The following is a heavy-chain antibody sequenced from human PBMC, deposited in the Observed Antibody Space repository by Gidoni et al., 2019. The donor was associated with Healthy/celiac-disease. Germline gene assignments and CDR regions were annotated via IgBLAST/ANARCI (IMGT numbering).Heavy chain of an antibody. CDR3: ARSVGPFDS. CDR1: GYIFTSYA. J-gene: IGHJ4*02. Sequence: QVQLVQSGAEVKKPGASVKVSCKSSGYIFTSYAMDWVRQAPGQRLEWMGWINAGNGNTKYSQNFQGRVTITRDTSANTAYMELSSLRSEDTAVYYCARSVGPFDSWGQGTLVTVSS. CDR2: INAGNGNT. V-gene: IGHV1-3*01.